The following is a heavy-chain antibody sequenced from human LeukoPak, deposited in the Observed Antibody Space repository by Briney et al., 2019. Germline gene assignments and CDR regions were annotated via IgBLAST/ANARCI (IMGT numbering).Heavy chain of an antibody. J-gene: IGHJ4*02. V-gene: IGHV1-18*01. Sequence: ASVKVSCKASGYTFTSYGTSWVQQAPGQGLEWMGWISGKNGNTNYAEKLQGRVTMTTDTSTSTAYMELRSLRSDDTAVYYCARGGYSGYDGPISYWGQGTLVTVSS. CDR2: ISGKNGNT. CDR3: ARGGYSGYDGPISY. CDR1: GYTFTSYG. D-gene: IGHD5-12*01.